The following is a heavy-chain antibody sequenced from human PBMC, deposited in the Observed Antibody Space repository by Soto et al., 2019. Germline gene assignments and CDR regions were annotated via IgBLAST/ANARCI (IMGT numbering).Heavy chain of an antibody. J-gene: IGHJ4*02. D-gene: IGHD6-19*01. CDR3: AKDSYLGIAVAGTTDY. CDR2: ISGSGGSA. Sequence: GSLRLSCAASGFTFSSYAMSWVRQAPGKGLEWVSAISGSGGSAYYADSVKGRFTISRDNSKNTLYLQMNSLRAEDTAVYYCAKDSYLGIAVAGTTDYWGQGTLVTVSS. CDR1: GFTFSSYA. V-gene: IGHV3-23*01.